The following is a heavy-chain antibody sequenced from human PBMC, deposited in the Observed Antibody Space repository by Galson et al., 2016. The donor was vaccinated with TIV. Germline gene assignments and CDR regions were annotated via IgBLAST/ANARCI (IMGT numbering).Heavy chain of an antibody. Sequence: SVKVSCKVSGDSLSDLSMHWVRQAPGKGLEWMAGFDPEQHKKIYAQKLEGRVTLTDDTSTDTAFLELSSLSFEDKAVYYCAAVGWFPGLPLDNWGQGTLVIVSS. V-gene: IGHV1-24*01. CDR2: FDPEQHKK. CDR1: GDSLSDLS. CDR3: AAVGWFPGLPLDN. J-gene: IGHJ4*02. D-gene: IGHD2-15*01.